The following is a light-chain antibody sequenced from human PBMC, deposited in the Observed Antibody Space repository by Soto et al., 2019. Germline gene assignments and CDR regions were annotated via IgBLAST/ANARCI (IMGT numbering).Light chain of an antibody. Sequence: EIVMTQSPATLSVSPGERATLSCRASQSVSNNLAWFQQRPGQAPRLLIYAASTRATGTPARFSGSGSVTEFTLTISSLQSEDFAVYYCQQYDKWPTYTFGQGTRLEIK. CDR1: QSVSNN. CDR3: QQYDKWPTYT. CDR2: AAS. J-gene: IGKJ2*01. V-gene: IGKV3-15*01.